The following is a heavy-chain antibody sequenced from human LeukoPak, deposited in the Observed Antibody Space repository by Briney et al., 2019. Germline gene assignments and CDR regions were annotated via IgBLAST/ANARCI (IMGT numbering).Heavy chain of an antibody. J-gene: IGHJ5*02. V-gene: IGHV1-18*01. CDR1: GYTFTRYG. CDR3: ARDSEWKTYYYDSSGPKGNWFDP. D-gene: IGHD3-22*01. CDR2: ISAYNGNT. Sequence: ASVKVPCKASGYTFTRYGISWVRQAPGQGLEWMGWISAYNGNTNYAQKLQGRVTMTTDTSTSTAYMELRSLRSDDTAVYYCARDSEWKTYYYDSSGPKGNWFDPWGQGTLVTVSS.